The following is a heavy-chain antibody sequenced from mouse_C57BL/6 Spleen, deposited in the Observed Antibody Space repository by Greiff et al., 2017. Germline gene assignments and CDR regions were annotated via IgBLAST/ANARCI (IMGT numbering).Heavy chain of an antibody. J-gene: IGHJ2*01. CDR1: GYTFTSYW. V-gene: IGHV1-59*01. CDR3: ARWGLGCDY. D-gene: IGHD2-13*01. Sequence: QVQLQQPGAELVRPGTSVKLSCKASGYTFTSYWMHWVKQRPGQGLEWIGVIDPSDSYTNYNQKFKGKATLTVDTSSSTAYMQLSSLTSEDSAVDYCARWGLGCDYWGQGTTLTVSS. CDR2: IDPSDSYT.